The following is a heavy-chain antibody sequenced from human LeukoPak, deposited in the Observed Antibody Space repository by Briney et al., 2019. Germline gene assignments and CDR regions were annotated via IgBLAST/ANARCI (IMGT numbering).Heavy chain of an antibody. CDR3: ARNKYVSVTPAAGVPDY. D-gene: IGHD2-2*01. V-gene: IGHV3-7*01. CDR2: IRQDGTEK. Sequence: GESLRLSCAASGFTFSRFRMSWVRQAPGKGLEWVTNIRQDGTEKYYVDSVKGRFTISRDNAKNSLYLQMNSLRADDTAVYYCARNKYVSVTPAAGVPDYWGQGTLVTVSS. CDR1: GFTFSRFR. J-gene: IGHJ4*02.